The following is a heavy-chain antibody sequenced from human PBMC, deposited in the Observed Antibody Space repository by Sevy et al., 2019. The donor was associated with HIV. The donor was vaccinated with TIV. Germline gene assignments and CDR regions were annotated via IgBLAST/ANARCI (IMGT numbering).Heavy chain of an antibody. J-gene: IGHJ4*02. Sequence: GGSLRLSCAISGFTVNDKYIIWVRQAPGKGLEWVSVIFSSGSTYYADSAKGRFTRSRDNSKSTVDLQMNSVRAEDTAVYYCVSLFLSYRSGWSYFDYWGQGTLVTASS. D-gene: IGHD6-19*01. CDR1: GFTVNDKY. V-gene: IGHV3-66*02. CDR2: IFSSGST. CDR3: VSLFLSYRSGWSYFDY.